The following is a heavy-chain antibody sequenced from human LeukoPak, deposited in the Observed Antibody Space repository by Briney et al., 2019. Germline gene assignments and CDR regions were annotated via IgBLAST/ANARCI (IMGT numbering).Heavy chain of an antibody. CDR3: ATARRGSYYPSYYFDY. J-gene: IGHJ4*02. CDR1: GFTFISYW. Sequence: GGSLRLSCAASGFTFISYWMSWVRQAPGKGLEWVAVIYSGGSTYYAESVKGRFTISRDNSKNTLYLQMNSLRAEDTAVYYCATARRGSYYPSYYFDYWGQGTLVTVSS. CDR2: IYSGGST. V-gene: IGHV3-53*01. D-gene: IGHD1-26*01.